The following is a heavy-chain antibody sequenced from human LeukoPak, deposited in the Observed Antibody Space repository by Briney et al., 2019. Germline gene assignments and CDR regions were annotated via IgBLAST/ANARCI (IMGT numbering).Heavy chain of an antibody. D-gene: IGHD2-2*02. CDR2: ISGSGGST. V-gene: IGHV3-23*01. CDR3: AEDLGVVPAAISDLGDY. Sequence: GGSLRLSCAASGFTFSSYAMSWVRQAPGKGLEWVSAISGSGGSTYYADSVKGRFTISRDNSKNTLYLQMNSLRAEDTAVYYCAEDLGVVPAAISDLGDYWGQGTLVTVSS. CDR1: GFTFSSYA. J-gene: IGHJ4*02.